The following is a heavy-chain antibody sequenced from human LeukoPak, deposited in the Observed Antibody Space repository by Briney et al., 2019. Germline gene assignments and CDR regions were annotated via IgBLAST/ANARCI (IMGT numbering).Heavy chain of an antibody. CDR2: ISGSGGST. CDR3: AKDHGDTAMFDLYYYYGMDV. CDR1: GFTFSSYA. D-gene: IGHD5-18*01. Sequence: PGGSLRLSCAASGFTFSSYAMSWVRQAPGKGLEWVSAISGSGGSTYYADSAKGRFTISRDNSKNTLYLQMNSLRAEDTAVYYCAKDHGDTAMFDLYYYYGMDVWGKGTTVTVSS. V-gene: IGHV3-23*01. J-gene: IGHJ6*04.